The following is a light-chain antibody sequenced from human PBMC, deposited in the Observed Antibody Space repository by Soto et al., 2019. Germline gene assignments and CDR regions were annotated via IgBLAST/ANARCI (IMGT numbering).Light chain of an antibody. V-gene: IGLV2-14*01. CDR1: SSDVGGYNH. Sequence: QSVLTQPASVSGSPGQSITISCPGTSSDVGGYNHVSWYQQHPGKAPKLMIYDVSNRPSGVSNRFSGSKSGNTASLTISGLHAEDEADYYCSSYTSSSRVFGTGTKVTVL. J-gene: IGLJ1*01. CDR3: SSYTSSSRV. CDR2: DVS.